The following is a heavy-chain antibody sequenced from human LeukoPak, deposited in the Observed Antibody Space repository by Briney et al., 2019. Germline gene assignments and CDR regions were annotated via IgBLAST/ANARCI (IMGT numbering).Heavy chain of an antibody. CDR1: GYTFTSYG. D-gene: IGHD3-16*02. CDR2: ISAYNGNT. V-gene: IGHV1-18*01. Sequence: ASVKVSCKASGYTFTSYGISWVRQAPGQGLEWMGWISAYNGNTNYAQKLQGRVTMTTDTSTSTAYMELRSLRSDDTAVYYCAREYYDYVWGSYRHIDYWGQGTLVTVSS. CDR3: AREYYDYVWGSYRHIDY. J-gene: IGHJ4*02.